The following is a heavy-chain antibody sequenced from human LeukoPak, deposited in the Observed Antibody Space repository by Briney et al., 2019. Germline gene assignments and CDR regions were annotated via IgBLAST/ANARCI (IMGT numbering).Heavy chain of an antibody. J-gene: IGHJ6*02. D-gene: IGHD4-17*01. CDR2: ISGSGGST. Sequence: PGGSLRLSCAASGVTLSSYAMNWVRQAPGKGLEWVSAISGSGGSTYYADSVKGRFTISRDNSKNTLYLQMNSLRAEDTAVYYCAKGLRNYYYYGMDVWGQGTTVTVSS. V-gene: IGHV3-23*01. CDR1: GVTLSSYA. CDR3: AKGLRNYYYYGMDV.